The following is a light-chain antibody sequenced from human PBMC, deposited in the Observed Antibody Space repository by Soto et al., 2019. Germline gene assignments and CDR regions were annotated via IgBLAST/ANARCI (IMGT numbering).Light chain of an antibody. CDR3: QQYGSSPST. Sequence: VMTQAPATLSVSPGERATLSCRASQTINNNVAWYQLKDGQVPRLVIYGASTRATDIPARFSGSGSGTEFTLTISSLQSEDFAEYHCQQYGSSPSTFGQGTRLEIK. CDR1: QTINNN. V-gene: IGKV3-15*01. CDR2: GAS. J-gene: IGKJ5*01.